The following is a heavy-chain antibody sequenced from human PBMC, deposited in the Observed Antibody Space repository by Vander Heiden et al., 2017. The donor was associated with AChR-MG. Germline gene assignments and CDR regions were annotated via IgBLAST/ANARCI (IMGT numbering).Heavy chain of an antibody. J-gene: IGHJ6*03. D-gene: IGHD3-3*01. CDR1: VGSFSGYY. CDR3: ARGRITIFGVVRGYYYYMDV. CDR2: INHSGST. V-gene: IGHV4-34*01. Sequence: QVQLQQWGAGLLKPSETLSLTCAVYVGSFSGYYWSWIRQPPGKGLEWIGEINHSGSTNYNPSLKSRVTISVDTSKNQFSLKLSSVTAADTAVYYCARGRITIFGVVRGYYYYMDVWGKGTTVTVSS.